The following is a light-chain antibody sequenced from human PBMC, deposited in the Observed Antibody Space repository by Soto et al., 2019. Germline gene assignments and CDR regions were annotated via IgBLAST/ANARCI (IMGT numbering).Light chain of an antibody. CDR2: DVS. CDR3: SSYTTSSTYV. J-gene: IGLJ1*01. Sequence: QSALTQPASVSGSPGQSTTISCTGTSSDVGGYNYVSWYQQHPGKAPKLMICDVSDRPSGISNRFSGSKSGNTASLTISGLQAEDEADYYCSSYTTSSTYVFGTGTKVTVL. V-gene: IGLV2-14*01. CDR1: SSDVGGYNY.